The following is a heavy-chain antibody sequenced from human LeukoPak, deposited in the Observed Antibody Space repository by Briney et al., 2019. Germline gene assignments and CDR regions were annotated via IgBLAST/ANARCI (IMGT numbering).Heavy chain of an antibody. Sequence: GGSLRFSCAASGFTFSRSNMNWVRQAPGKGLEWVSSITTSSSYIYYADSVKGRFTISRDNAKNSLYLQMDSLRGEDTAVYYCARVHYSNYDTVNLHYFDYWGQGTLVSVSS. J-gene: IGHJ4*02. V-gene: IGHV3-21*04. CDR1: GFTFSRSN. D-gene: IGHD4-11*01. CDR3: ARVHYSNYDTVNLHYFDY. CDR2: ITTSSSYI.